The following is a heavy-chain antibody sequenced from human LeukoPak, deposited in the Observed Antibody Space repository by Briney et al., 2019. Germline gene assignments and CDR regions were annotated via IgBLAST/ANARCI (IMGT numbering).Heavy chain of an antibody. V-gene: IGHV3-48*01. CDR2: ISSSSSTI. CDR1: GFTFSRYS. CDR3: ARDPPGDAFDI. J-gene: IGHJ3*02. Sequence: GGSLRLSCAASGFTFSRYSMNWVRQAPGKGLEWVSYISSSSSTIYYADSVKGRFTISRDNAKNSLYLQMNSLRAEDTAVYYCARDPPGDAFDIWGQGTMVTVSS.